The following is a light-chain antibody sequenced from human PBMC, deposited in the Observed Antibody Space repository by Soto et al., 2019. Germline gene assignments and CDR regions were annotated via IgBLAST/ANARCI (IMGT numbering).Light chain of an antibody. CDR2: DAS. CDR3: QQRINWPLT. V-gene: IGKV3-11*01. Sequence: EIFLTQSPATLILTPGERATLSCRASQIVSSYLAWYQQKPGQAPRLLIYDASNRAAGIPARFSGSGSGTDFTLTISSLEPEDFAVYYCQQRINWPLTFGGGTKVEIK. CDR1: QIVSSY. J-gene: IGKJ4*02.